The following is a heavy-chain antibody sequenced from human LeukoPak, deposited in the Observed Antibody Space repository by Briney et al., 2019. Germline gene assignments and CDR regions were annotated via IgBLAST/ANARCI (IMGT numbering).Heavy chain of an antibody. J-gene: IGHJ4*02. Sequence: PGGSLRLSCAASGFTFSSYSMNWVRQAPGKGLEWVSSISSSSSYIYYADSVKGRFTISRDNAKNSLYLQMNSLRAEDTAVYYRARAAPNYGGNSWFDYWGQGTLVTVSS. CDR1: GFTFSSYS. CDR3: ARAAPNYGGNSWFDY. D-gene: IGHD4-23*01. V-gene: IGHV3-21*01. CDR2: ISSSSSYI.